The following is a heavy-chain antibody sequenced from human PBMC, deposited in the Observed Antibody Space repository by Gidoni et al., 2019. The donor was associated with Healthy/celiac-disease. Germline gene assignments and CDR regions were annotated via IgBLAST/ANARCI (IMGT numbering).Heavy chain of an antibody. J-gene: IGHJ6*02. V-gene: IGHV3-74*01. D-gene: IGHD3-3*01. Sequence: EVQLVESGGGLVQPGGSLRLSCAASGFTFSSSWMHWVRQAPGKGLVWVSRINSDGSSTSYADSVKGRFTISRDNAKNTLYLQMNSLRAEDTAVYYCARDFFAWLEYYYYGMDVWGQGTTVTVSS. CDR2: INSDGSST. CDR1: GFTFSSSW. CDR3: ARDFFAWLEYYYYGMDV.